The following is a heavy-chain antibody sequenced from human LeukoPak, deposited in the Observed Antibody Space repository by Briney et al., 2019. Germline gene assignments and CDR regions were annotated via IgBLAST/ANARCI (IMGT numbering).Heavy chain of an antibody. CDR1: GGSISTSSYY. CDR3: FCMGELPPAYYYYYMDV. J-gene: IGHJ6*03. D-gene: IGHD1-26*01. V-gene: IGHV4-39*01. CDR2: IYYSGST. Sequence: KSSETLSLICTVSGGSISTSSYYWGWVRQPPGKGLEWIGSIYYSGSTYYNPSLKSRVTISVDTSKNQFSLKLSSVTAADTAVYYCFCMGELPPAYYYYYMDVWGKGTTVTISS.